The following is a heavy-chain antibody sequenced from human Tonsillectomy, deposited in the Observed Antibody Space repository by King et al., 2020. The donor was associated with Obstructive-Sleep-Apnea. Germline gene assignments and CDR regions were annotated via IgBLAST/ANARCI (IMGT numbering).Heavy chain of an antibody. D-gene: IGHD6-19*01. CDR2: ISGSGDTT. CDR1: GFTFNSYA. J-gene: IGHJ3*02. V-gene: IGHV3-23*04. CDR3: AKDWASSDWTDALDI. Sequence: VQLVESGGGLAQPGESLRLSCTVSGFTFNSYAMSWVRQAPGKGLEWVSSISGSGDTTYYADSVKGRFTISRDNSQNTLYLQMNSLRGEDTALYYCAKDWASSDWTDALDIWGQGTMVAVSS.